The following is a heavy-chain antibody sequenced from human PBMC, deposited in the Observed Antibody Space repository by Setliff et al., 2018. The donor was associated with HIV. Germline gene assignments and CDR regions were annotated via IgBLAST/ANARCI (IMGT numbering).Heavy chain of an antibody. J-gene: IGHJ5*02. CDR1: GGSISTTTYF. Sequence: LSLTCTVSGGSISTTTYFWTWIRQPAGKGLEWIGHIYTSGNSRYTNYNSSLESRVAISLDTSSNQFSLKLSSVTAADTAVYHCAREREAWSAYDSWGQGTLVTVSS. D-gene: IGHD3-3*01. CDR2: IYTSGNSRYT. V-gene: IGHV4-61*09. CDR3: AREREAWSAYDS.